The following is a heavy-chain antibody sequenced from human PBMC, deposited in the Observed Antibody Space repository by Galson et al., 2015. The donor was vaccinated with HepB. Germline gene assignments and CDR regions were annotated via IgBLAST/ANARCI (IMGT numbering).Heavy chain of an antibody. D-gene: IGHD3-3*02. V-gene: IGHV1-69*06. CDR2: IIPIFGTA. J-gene: IGHJ6*03. Sequence: SVKVSCKASGGTFSSYAISWVRQAPGQGLEWMGRIIPIFGTANYAQKFQGRVTITADKSTSTAYMELSSLRSEDTAVYYCARDLLASPSRYYRYYYMDVWGKGTTVTVSS. CDR3: ARDLLASPSRYYRYYYMDV. CDR1: GGTFSSYA.